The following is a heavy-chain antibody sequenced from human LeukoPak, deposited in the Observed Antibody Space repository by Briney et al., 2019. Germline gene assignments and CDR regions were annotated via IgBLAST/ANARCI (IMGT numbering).Heavy chain of an antibody. CDR2: INPNSGGT. D-gene: IGHD3-10*01. J-gene: IGHJ4*02. CDR1: GYTFTGYY. Sequence: ASVKVSCKASGYTFTGYYLHWVRQTPGQGLEWMGWINPNSGGTNYAQKFQGRVTMTRDTSISTAYMELSRLRSDDTAVYYCARVAYYGSGSHISFWGQGTLVTVSS. CDR3: ARVAYYGSGSHISF. V-gene: IGHV1-2*02.